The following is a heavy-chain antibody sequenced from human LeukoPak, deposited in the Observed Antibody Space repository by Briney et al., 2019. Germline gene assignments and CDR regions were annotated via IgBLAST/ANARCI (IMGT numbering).Heavy chain of an antibody. V-gene: IGHV3-74*01. CDR2: INSDGSST. D-gene: IGHD3-16*01. J-gene: IGHJ6*03. CDR3: AREGEGEYGGYYYYYMDV. Sequence: GGSLRLSCAASGFTFSSYWMHWVRHAPGKGLVWVSRINSDGSSTSYADSVKGRFTISRDNAKNTLYLQMNSLRAEETAVYYCAREGEGEYGGYYYYYMDVWGKGTTVTISS. CDR1: GFTFSSYW.